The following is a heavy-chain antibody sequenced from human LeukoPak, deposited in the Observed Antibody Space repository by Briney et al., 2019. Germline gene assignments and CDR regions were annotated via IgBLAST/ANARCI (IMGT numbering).Heavy chain of an antibody. V-gene: IGHV3-69-1*01. Sequence: GGSLRLSCAASGFTFSNYDMHWVRQPPGKGLEWVSGIADVGNIYYADSVKGRFTISRDNAKNSLYLQMNSLRAEDTAVYYCAREGAQSIAARPVDMDVWGKGTTVTVSS. CDR2: IADVGNI. J-gene: IGHJ6*03. CDR3: AREGAQSIAARPVDMDV. CDR1: GFTFSNYD. D-gene: IGHD6-6*01.